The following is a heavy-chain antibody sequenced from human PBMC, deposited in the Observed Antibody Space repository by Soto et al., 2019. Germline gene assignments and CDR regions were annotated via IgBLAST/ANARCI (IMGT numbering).Heavy chain of an antibody. CDR3: VSDSFLYGGGDCFFDY. J-gene: IGHJ4*02. CDR2: ISSSGSSI. D-gene: IGHD2-21*02. CDR1: GFIFSSYP. V-gene: IGHV3-48*02. Sequence: EVQLVESGGGLVQPGGSLRLSCAASGFIFSSYPMNWVRQAPGQGLEWVSDISSSGSSIHYADSVKGRFTISRDNAKNSLDLQMDSLSDEATAVYYCVSDSFLYGGGDCFFDYWGQGTLVTVSS.